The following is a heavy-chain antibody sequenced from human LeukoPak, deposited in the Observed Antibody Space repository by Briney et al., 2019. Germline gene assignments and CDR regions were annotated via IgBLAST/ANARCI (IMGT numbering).Heavy chain of an antibody. CDR2: IYPGDSDT. Sequence: GESLKISCKGSGYSFTSYWIGWVRQMPGKGLEWMWIIYPGDSDTRYSQSFQGQVTISADKSISTAYLQWSSLKASDTAMYYCARQDCSSTSCYENPWGQGTLVTVSS. D-gene: IGHD2-2*01. CDR3: ARQDCSSTSCYENP. J-gene: IGHJ5*02. CDR1: GYSFTSYW. V-gene: IGHV5-51*01.